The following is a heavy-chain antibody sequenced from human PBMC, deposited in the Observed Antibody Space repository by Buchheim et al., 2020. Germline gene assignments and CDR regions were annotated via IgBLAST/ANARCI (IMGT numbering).Heavy chain of an antibody. J-gene: IGHJ6*02. CDR2: ISYDGSNK. V-gene: IGHV3-30*18. Sequence: QVQLVESGGGVVQPGRSLRLSCAASGFTFSSYGMHWVRQAPGKGLAWVAVISYDGSNKYYADSVKGRFTISRDNSKNTLYLQMNSLRVEDTAVYYCAKDEGVGDYVGYYYYYGMDVWGQGTT. CDR1: GFTFSSYG. D-gene: IGHD4-17*01. CDR3: AKDEGVGDYVGYYYYYGMDV.